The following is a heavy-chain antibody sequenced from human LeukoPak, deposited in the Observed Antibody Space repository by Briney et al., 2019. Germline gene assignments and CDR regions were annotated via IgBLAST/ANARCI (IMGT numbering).Heavy chain of an antibody. J-gene: IGHJ6*02. Sequence: PGGSLRLSCAASGFTFSNASMHWVRQGPGKGLVWVSRIKRDGSGTTYADSVKGRVTISRDNAKNTLYLQMNSLRAEDTAVYYCARSNGFGMDVWGQGTTVTVSS. V-gene: IGHV3-74*01. CDR2: IKRDGSGT. D-gene: IGHD2-8*01. CDR1: GFTFSNAS. CDR3: ARSNGFGMDV.